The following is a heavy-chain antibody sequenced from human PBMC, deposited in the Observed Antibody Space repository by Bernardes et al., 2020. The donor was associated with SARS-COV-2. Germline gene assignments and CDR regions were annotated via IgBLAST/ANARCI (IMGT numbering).Heavy chain of an antibody. J-gene: IGHJ4*02. CDR3: AKGLLMVYATNFDY. Sequence: GGSLRLSSAASGFTFSSYAMSWVRKAPGKGLEWVSAISGSGGSTYYADSVKGRFTISRDNSKNTLYLQMNSLRAEDTAVYYCAKGLLMVYATNFDYWGQGTLVTVSS. CDR2: ISGSGGST. V-gene: IGHV3-23*01. D-gene: IGHD2-8*01. CDR1: GFTFSSYA.